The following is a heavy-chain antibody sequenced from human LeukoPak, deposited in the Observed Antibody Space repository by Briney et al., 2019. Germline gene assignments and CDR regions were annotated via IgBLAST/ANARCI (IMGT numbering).Heavy chain of an antibody. J-gene: IGHJ5*02. CDR2: IYYSGST. V-gene: IGHV4-59*01. CDR1: GGSISSYY. Sequence: SETLSLTCTVSGGSISSYYWSWIRQPPGKGLEWVGYIYYSGSTNYNPSLKSRVTISVDTSKNQFSLKLSSVTAADTAVYYCARSKTTVVTNWFDPWGQGTLVTVSS. D-gene: IGHD4-23*01. CDR3: ARSKTTVVTNWFDP.